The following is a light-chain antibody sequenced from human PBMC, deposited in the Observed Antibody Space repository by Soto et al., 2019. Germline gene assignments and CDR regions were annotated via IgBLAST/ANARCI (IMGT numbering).Light chain of an antibody. J-gene: IGKJ1*01. CDR2: AAS. V-gene: IGKV1-39*01. CDR3: QQSYTRT. Sequence: SQSINSYLNWYQHKVGEAPKLLIYAASTLQGGVPSRFSGSGSGTDFSLTISSLQPDDSATYYCQQSYTRTFGQGTKVDIK. CDR1: QSINSY.